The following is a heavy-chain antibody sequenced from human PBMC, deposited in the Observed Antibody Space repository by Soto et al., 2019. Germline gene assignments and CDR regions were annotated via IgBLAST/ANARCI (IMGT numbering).Heavy chain of an antibody. CDR1: GYTFTSYD. CDR2: MNPNSGNT. Sequence: ASVKVSCKGSGYTFTSYDINWVRQATGQGLEWMGWMNPNSGNTGYAQKFQGRVTMTRNTSISTAYMELSSLRSEDTAVYYCGRGGESYYDFPDYWGQGTLVTVSS. CDR3: GRGGESYYDFPDY. D-gene: IGHD3-3*01. J-gene: IGHJ4*02. V-gene: IGHV1-8*01.